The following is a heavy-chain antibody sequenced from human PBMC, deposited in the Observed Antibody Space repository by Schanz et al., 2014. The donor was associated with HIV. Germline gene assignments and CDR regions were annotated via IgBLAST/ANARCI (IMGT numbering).Heavy chain of an antibody. V-gene: IGHV3-9*01. Sequence: EVQLVESGGGLVQPGRSLRLSCAGSGFTFGNYAMHWVRQAPGKGLEWVSVISWNSGSIGYADSVKGRFTISRDNPKNRLYLQMNSLRAEDTAVYYCANSGYCTSGICYTRGNGMDVWGQGTTVTVSS. CDR3: ANSGYCTSGICYTRGNGMDV. D-gene: IGHD2-8*01. CDR1: GFTFGNYA. CDR2: ISWNSGSI. J-gene: IGHJ6*02.